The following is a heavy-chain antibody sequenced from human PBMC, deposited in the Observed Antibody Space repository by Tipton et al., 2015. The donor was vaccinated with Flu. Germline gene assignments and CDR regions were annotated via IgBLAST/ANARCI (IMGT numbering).Heavy chain of an antibody. Sequence: TLSLTCTVSGDSPSNYYWSWIRQPAGKGLEWIGRVFTSGSTDYNPSLESRVTMSVDTSKNQFYLTLSSVTAADSAVYYCARVRLGALDAFDIWGQGTMVTVSP. CDR3: ARVRLGALDAFDI. CDR2: VFTSGST. D-gene: IGHD1-26*01. J-gene: IGHJ3*02. CDR1: GDSPSNYY. V-gene: IGHV4-4*07.